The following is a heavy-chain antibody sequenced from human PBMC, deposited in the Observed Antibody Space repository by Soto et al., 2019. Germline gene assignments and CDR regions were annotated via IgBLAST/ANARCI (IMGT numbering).Heavy chain of an antibody. J-gene: IGHJ5*02. CDR3: ARTPPYSNYVRFDP. D-gene: IGHD4-4*01. Sequence: SETLSLTCAVYGGSFSGYYWSWIRQPPGKGLEWIGEINHSGSTNYNPSLKSRVTISVDTSKNQFSLKLSSVTAADTAVYYCARTPPYSNYVRFDPWGQGTLVTVSS. V-gene: IGHV4-34*01. CDR2: INHSGST. CDR1: GGSFSGYY.